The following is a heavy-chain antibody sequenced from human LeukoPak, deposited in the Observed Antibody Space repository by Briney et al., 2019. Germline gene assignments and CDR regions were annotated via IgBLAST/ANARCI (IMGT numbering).Heavy chain of an antibody. V-gene: IGHV3-7*01. J-gene: IGHJ4*02. CDR2: IKQDGSEK. Sequence: GGSLRLSCAASGLTFSSYWMSWVRQAPGKGLEGVANIKQDGSEKHYVDSVKGRFTISRDNAKKSLFLHMNSLRVEDTAVYYCARGSEYTSSTNYYFDYWGQGTLVTVSS. D-gene: IGHD6-6*01. CDR1: GLTFSSYW. CDR3: ARGSEYTSSTNYYFDY.